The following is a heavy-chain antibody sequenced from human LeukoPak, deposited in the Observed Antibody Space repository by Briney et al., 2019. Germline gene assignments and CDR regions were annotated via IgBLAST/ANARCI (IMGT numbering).Heavy chain of an antibody. CDR1: GFTFISYA. J-gene: IGHJ3*02. CDR2: TWYDGSNN. CDR3: ARDRSFGWDGFDI. Sequence: GGSLRLSCAASGFTFISYAMHWVRQAPGKGPEWVTVTWYDGSNNHYADSVKGRFAISRDNAKNTVFLEMNSLRAEDTAVYTCARDRSFGWDGFDIWGQGTLVIVSS. D-gene: IGHD3-16*01. V-gene: IGHV3-33*08.